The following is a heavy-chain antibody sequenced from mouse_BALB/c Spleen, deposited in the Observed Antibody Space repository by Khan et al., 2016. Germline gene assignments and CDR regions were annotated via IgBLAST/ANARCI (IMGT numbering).Heavy chain of an antibody. CDR2: INPSSGYT. CDR1: GYTFTSYT. Sequence: QVQLKQSGAELARPGASVRMSCKASGYTFTSYTMHWVKQRPGQGLEWIGYINPSSGYTNYNQKFKDKATLTADKSYSTAYMQLSSLTSEDSAVYYCARKGPSYAMDYWGQGTSVTVSS. J-gene: IGHJ4*01. V-gene: IGHV1-4*01. CDR3: ARKGPSYAMDY.